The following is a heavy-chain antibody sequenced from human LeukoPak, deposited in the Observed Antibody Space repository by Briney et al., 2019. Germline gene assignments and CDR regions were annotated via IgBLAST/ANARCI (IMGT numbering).Heavy chain of an antibody. CDR1: GFTFSSYF. D-gene: IGHD2/OR15-2a*01. CDR2: IASDGSHT. J-gene: IGHJ3*02. Sequence: GGSLRPSCAASGFTFSSYFMHWVRQAPGKGLEWVADIASDGSHTFYVESVKGRFTISRDNSKNTLYLQMNSLRAEDTAVYFCARERQDNILHSGAFDIWGQGTMVTVSS. V-gene: IGHV3-30-3*01. CDR3: ARERQDNILHSGAFDI.